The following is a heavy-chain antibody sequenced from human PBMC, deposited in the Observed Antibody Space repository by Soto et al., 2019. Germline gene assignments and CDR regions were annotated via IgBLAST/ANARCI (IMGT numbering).Heavy chain of an antibody. CDR1: GGSIYRSGYY. J-gene: IGHJ4*02. D-gene: IGHD2-15*01. CDR2: IDYNGVT. V-gene: IGHV4-39*01. Sequence: SETQSHTYTVSGGSIYRSGYYWGRIRQPPGRGLEWIGNIDYNGVTYSNPSLKSRVTISRDTSKNQFSLKLTSVTAADTALYYCGKVLVGATGHTDSDSWGPGTLVTVSS. CDR3: GKVLVGATGHTDSDS.